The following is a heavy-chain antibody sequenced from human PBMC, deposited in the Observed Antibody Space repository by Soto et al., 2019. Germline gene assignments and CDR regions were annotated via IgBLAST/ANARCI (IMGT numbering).Heavy chain of an antibody. CDR1: GFTFSSYA. J-gene: IGHJ6*02. Sequence: GGSLRLSCAASGFTFSSYAMSWVRQAPGKGLEWVSAISGSGGSTYYADSVKGRFTISRDNSKNTLYLQMNSLRAEDTAVYYCAKVGGRDRYYYYGMDVWGQGTTVTVSS. CDR3: AKVGGRDRYYYYGMDV. CDR2: ISGSGGST. V-gene: IGHV3-23*01. D-gene: IGHD2-15*01.